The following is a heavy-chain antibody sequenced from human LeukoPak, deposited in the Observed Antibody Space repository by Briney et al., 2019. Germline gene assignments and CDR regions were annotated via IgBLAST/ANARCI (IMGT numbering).Heavy chain of an antibody. CDR3: AGTTVTTYYFDY. V-gene: IGHV4-61*01. Sequence: ETLSLTCTVSGYSISSGYYWGWIRQPPGKGLEWIGYIYYAGSTNYNPSLKSRVTISVDTSKNQFSLKLSSVTAADTAVYYCAGTTVTTYYFDYWGQGTLVTVSS. CDR2: IYYAGST. D-gene: IGHD4-17*01. CDR1: GYSISSGYY. J-gene: IGHJ4*02.